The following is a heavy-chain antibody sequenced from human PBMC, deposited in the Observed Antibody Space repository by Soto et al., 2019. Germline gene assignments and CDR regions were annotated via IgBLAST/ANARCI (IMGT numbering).Heavy chain of an antibody. V-gene: IGHV1-46*01. CDR2: INPDGGST. D-gene: IGHD3-16*01. CDR3: ARAPRSWNYVGFWDQ. Sequence: QVQLMQSGAEVKKPGASVRVSCQASGYTFMDYYIHWLRQAPGQGLEWMGVINPDGGSTSYARRFQGRVTVTTATSTKSVYLDLSRLTLEDTAVYFCARAPRSWNYVGFWDQWGQGTLVTVTT. CDR1: GYTFMDYY. J-gene: IGHJ4*02.